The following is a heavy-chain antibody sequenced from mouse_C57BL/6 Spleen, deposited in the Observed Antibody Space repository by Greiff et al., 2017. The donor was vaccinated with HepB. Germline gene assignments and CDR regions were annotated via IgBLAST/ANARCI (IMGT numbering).Heavy chain of an antibody. V-gene: IGHV5-4*01. D-gene: IGHD1-1*01. CDR1: GFTFSSYA. J-gene: IGHJ4*01. CDR3: ARDGLLRGAMDY. CDR2: ISDGGSYT. Sequence: EVMLVESGGGLVKPGGSLKLSCAASGFTFSSYAMSWVRQTPEKRLEWVATISDGGSYTYYPDNVKGRFTISRDNAKNNLYLQMSHLKSEDTAMYYCARDGLLRGAMDYWGQGTSVTVSS.